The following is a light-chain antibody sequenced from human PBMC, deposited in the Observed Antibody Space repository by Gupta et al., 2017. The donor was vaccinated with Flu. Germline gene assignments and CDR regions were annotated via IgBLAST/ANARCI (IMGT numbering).Light chain of an antibody. CDR2: AAS. J-gene: IGKJ1*01. V-gene: IGKV1-39*01. CDR1: QSISSY. CDR3: QQSYNTPRT. Sequence: DRVTITCRASQSISSYLNWYQQKPGKAPKLLIYAASTLQSGVPSRFSGSGSGTDFTLTVSSLQPEDFATYYCQQSYNTPRTFGQGTKVEIK.